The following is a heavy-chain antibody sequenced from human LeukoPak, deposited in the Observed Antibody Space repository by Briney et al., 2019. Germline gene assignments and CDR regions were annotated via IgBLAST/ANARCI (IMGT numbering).Heavy chain of an antibody. CDR2: IYYSGST. V-gene: IGHV4-59*12. Sequence: KPSETLSLTCTVSGGSISSYYWSWIRQPPGKGLEWIGYIYYSGSTNYNPSLKSRVTISVDTSKNQFSLKLSSVTAADTAVYYCARVQQWLVLGYWGQGTLVTVSS. D-gene: IGHD6-19*01. J-gene: IGHJ4*02. CDR1: GGSISSYY. CDR3: ARVQQWLVLGY.